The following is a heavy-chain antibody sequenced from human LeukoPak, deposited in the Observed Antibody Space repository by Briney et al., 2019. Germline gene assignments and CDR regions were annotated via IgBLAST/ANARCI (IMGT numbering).Heavy chain of an antibody. Sequence: ASVKVSCKASGYIFTSCGISWVRQAPGQGLEWMGWISVYNGNTNYAQKLQGRVTMTTDTSTSTAYMELRSLRSDDTAVYYCARGIVVVTAISPLSEYFQHWGQGTLVTVSS. V-gene: IGHV1-18*01. CDR3: ARGIVVVTAISPLSEYFQH. D-gene: IGHD2-21*02. CDR1: GYIFTSCG. CDR2: ISVYNGNT. J-gene: IGHJ1*01.